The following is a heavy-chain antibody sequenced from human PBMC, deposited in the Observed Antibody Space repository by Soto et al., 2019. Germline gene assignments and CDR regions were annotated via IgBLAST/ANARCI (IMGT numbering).Heavy chain of an antibody. Sequence: EVQLLESGGGLVQPGESLRLSCAASGFTFSSYAMTWVRQAPGKGLEWVSTISGSGGSTYYADSVKGRFTISRDNSKNTLYLQMNSLRAEDTAVYYCARDQAALMLYYYYGMDVWGQGTTVTVSS. D-gene: IGHD6-6*01. CDR3: ARDQAALMLYYYYGMDV. CDR1: GFTFSSYA. J-gene: IGHJ6*02. CDR2: ISGSGGST. V-gene: IGHV3-23*01.